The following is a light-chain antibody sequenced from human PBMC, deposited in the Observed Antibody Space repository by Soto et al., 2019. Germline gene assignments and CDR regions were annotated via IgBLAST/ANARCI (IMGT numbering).Light chain of an antibody. CDR3: QQYASLFT. CDR1: RTVSSNY. Sequence: EIVLTQSPGTLSLSPGERATLSCRASRTVSSNYLAWYQQKPGQAPRLLISGASSRATGIPDRFSGSGSGTEFTLTISRLEPADFAVYYCQQYASLFTVGPGTKVDIK. J-gene: IGKJ3*01. CDR2: GAS. V-gene: IGKV3-20*01.